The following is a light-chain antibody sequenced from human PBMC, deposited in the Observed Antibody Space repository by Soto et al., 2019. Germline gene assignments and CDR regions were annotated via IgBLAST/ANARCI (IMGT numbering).Light chain of an antibody. CDR3: QQYNNWPRT. Sequence: EKVITQSPAPLSVSPRERATLSCRASQSVSSNSAWYQQKPGQAPRLLIYGASTRATGIPARFSGSGSGTEFTLTISSLQSEDFAVYYCQQYNNWPRTFGQGTKV. J-gene: IGKJ1*01. CDR1: QSVSSN. CDR2: GAS. V-gene: IGKV3-15*01.